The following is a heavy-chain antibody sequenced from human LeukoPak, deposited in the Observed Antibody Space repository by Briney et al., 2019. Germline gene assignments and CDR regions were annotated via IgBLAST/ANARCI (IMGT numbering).Heavy chain of an antibody. Sequence: SETLSLTCAVYGGSFSGYYWSWIRQPPGKGLEWIGEINHSGSTNYNPSLKSRVTISVDTSKNQFSLKLSSVTAADTAVYYCARELAVAGSDAFDIWGQGTMVTVSS. CDR2: INHSGST. D-gene: IGHD6-19*01. V-gene: IGHV4-34*01. J-gene: IGHJ3*02. CDR1: GGSFSGYY. CDR3: ARELAVAGSDAFDI.